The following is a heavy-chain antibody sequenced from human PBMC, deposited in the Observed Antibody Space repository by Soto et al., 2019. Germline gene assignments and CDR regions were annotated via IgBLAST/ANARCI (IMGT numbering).Heavy chain of an antibody. V-gene: IGHV4-30-4*08. Sequence: SETLPLTCTVSGGSISSDNYHWTWIRQSPGKGLEWIGYIYYSGSIFYNPSFKSRVTISVDTSKNQFSLQLSSVTAADTAVYFCAREDDGGDRDYYGLDVWGQGTTVTVSS. CDR3: AREDDGGDRDYYGLDV. D-gene: IGHD2-21*02. CDR2: IYYSGSI. J-gene: IGHJ6*02. CDR1: GGSISSDNYH.